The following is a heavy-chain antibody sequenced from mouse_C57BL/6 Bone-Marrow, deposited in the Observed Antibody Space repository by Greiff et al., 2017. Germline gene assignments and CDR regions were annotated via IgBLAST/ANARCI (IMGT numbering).Heavy chain of an antibody. V-gene: IGHV1-19*01. CDR3: ASYGRGMDY. Sequence: VQLQQSGPVLVKPGASVKMSCKASGYTFTDYYMNWVKQSHGKSLEWIGVINPYNGGTSYNQKFKGKATLTVDKSSSTAYMELNSLTSEDSGVYYCASYGRGMDYWGQGTSVTVSS. J-gene: IGHJ4*01. D-gene: IGHD2-1*01. CDR1: GYTFTDYY. CDR2: INPYNGGT.